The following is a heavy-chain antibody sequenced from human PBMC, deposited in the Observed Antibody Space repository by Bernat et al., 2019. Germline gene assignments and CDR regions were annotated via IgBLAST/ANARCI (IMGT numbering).Heavy chain of an antibody. Sequence: QVQLVESGGGVVQPGRSLRLSCAASGFTFSSYGIHWVRQAPGKGLEWVAIIWYDGSNENYADSVKGRFTISRDNSKNTLYLQMNSLRAEDTAVYYCAKFRQTGDIVYWGQGTLVTVSS. CDR3: AKFRQTGDIVY. CDR2: IWYDGSNE. CDR1: GFTFSSYG. V-gene: IGHV3-33*06. D-gene: IGHD7-27*01. J-gene: IGHJ4*02.